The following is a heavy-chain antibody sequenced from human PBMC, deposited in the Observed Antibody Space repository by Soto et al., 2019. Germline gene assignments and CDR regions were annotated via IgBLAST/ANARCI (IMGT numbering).Heavy chain of an antibody. D-gene: IGHD4-17*01. V-gene: IGHV4-31*03. CDR1: GGSISSGGYY. Sequence: QVQLQESGPGLVKPSQTLALTCTVSGGSISSGGYYWSWIRQHPGKGLEWIGYSYYSGTTNYNPSLKSRVTISIDTSKNQFSLKLSSVTAADTAVYYCAREEGAVTTGGYYYYYGVDVWGQGTTVTVSS. J-gene: IGHJ6*02. CDR3: AREEGAVTTGGYYYYYGVDV. CDR2: SYYSGTT.